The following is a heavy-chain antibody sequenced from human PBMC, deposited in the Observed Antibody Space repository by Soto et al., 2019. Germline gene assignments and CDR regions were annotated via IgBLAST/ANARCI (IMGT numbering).Heavy chain of an antibody. J-gene: IGHJ6*02. V-gene: IGHV3-9*01. CDR1: GFTFDDYA. Sequence: PGGSLRLSCAASGFTFDDYAMHWVRQAPGKGLEWVSGISWNSGSIGYADSVKGRFTISRDNAKNSLYLQMNSLRAEDTALYYCAKGLIPAAYYYYGMDVWGQGTTVTVSS. CDR2: ISWNSGSI. CDR3: AKGLIPAAYYYYGMDV. D-gene: IGHD2-2*01.